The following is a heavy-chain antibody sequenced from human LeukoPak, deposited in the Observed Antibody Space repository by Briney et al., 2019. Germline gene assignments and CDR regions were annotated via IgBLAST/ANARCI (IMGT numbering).Heavy chain of an antibody. CDR3: AKGQHQLVRTHRPDDY. CDR1: GFTFSSYA. Sequence: GGSLRLSCAASGFTFSSYAMSWVRQAPGKGLEWVSAISGSGGSTYYADSVKGRFTISRDNSKNTLYLLMNSLRAEDTAVYYCAKGQHQLVRTHRPDDYWGQGTLVTVSS. V-gene: IGHV3-23*01. D-gene: IGHD1-1*01. CDR2: ISGSGGST. J-gene: IGHJ4*02.